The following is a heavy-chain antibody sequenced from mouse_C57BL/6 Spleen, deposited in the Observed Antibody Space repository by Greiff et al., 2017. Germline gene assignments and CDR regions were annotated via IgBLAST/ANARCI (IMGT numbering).Heavy chain of an antibody. J-gene: IGHJ3*01. Sequence: QVQLQQSGPELVKPGASVKISCKASGYAFSSSWMNWVKQRPGKGLEWIGRIYPGDGDTNYNGKFKGTATLTADKSSSTAYMQLSSLTSEDSAVYFCAKSTMVTTGEFAYWGQGTLVTVSA. CDR1: GYAFSSSW. CDR3: AKSTMVTTGEFAY. V-gene: IGHV1-82*01. CDR2: IYPGDGDT. D-gene: IGHD2-2*01.